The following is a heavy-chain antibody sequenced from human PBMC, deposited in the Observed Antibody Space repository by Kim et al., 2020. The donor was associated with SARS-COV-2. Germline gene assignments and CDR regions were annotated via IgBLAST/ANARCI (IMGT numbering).Heavy chain of an antibody. Sequence: GESLKISCKGSGYRFTNFWIGWVRQMPGQGLEWMGIIYHGDSDTRYSPSFQGQVTISADKSISTAYLQWSSLRASDTAMYYCARYGYCTTSSCYYYYGMDVWSQGTTVTVSS. D-gene: IGHD2-2*01. CDR1: GYRFTNFW. CDR3: ARYGYCTTSSCYYYYGMDV. CDR2: IYHGDSDT. V-gene: IGHV5-51*01. J-gene: IGHJ6*02.